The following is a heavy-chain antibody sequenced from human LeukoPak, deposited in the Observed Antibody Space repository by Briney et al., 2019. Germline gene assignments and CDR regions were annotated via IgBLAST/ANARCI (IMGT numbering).Heavy chain of an antibody. D-gene: IGHD1-26*01. J-gene: IGHJ3*02. CDR2: INPSGGST. Sequence: GASVKVSCKASGYTFTSYYMHWVRQAPGQGLEWMGIINPSGGSTSYAQKFQGRVTKTRDMSTSTVYMELSSLRSEDTAVYYCARALVTDAFDIWGQGTMVTVSS. CDR3: ARALVTDAFDI. CDR1: GYTFTSYY. V-gene: IGHV1-46*01.